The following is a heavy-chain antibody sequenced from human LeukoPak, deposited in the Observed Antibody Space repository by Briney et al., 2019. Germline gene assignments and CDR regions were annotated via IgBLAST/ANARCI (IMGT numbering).Heavy chain of an antibody. CDR1: GFTFDDYA. D-gene: IGHD6-19*01. CDR3: ATLAGTAYYYGMDV. Sequence: GGSLRLSCAASGFTFDDYAMHWVRQAPGKGLEWVSLISWDGGSTYYADSVKGRFTISRDNSKNSLYLQMNSLRAEDTALYYCATLAGTAYYYGMDVWGQGTTVTVSS. J-gene: IGHJ6*02. V-gene: IGHV3-43D*03. CDR2: ISWDGGST.